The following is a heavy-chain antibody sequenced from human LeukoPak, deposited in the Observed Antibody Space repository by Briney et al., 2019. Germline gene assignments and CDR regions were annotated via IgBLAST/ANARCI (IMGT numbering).Heavy chain of an antibody. CDR3: ANGRPYYYDSSGYYDY. CDR2: ISYDGSTK. V-gene: IGHV3-30*18. Sequence: GGSLRLSCTASGFTFSTYGMHWVRQAPGKGLEWVTLISYDGSTKYYSDSVKGRFTLSRDNSKNTLYLQMNSLRAEDTAVYYCANGRPYYYDSSGYYDYWGQGTLVTVSS. D-gene: IGHD3-22*01. J-gene: IGHJ4*02. CDR1: GFTFSTYG.